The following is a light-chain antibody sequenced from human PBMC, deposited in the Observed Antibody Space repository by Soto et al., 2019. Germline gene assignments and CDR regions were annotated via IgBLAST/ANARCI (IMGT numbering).Light chain of an antibody. CDR2: SNS. J-gene: IGLJ2*01. CDR1: SSNIGSTT. V-gene: IGLV1-44*01. CDR3: ATWDDSLSGPV. Sequence: QSVLTQPPSASGAPGLGVTISCSGTSSNIGSTTVNWYQQVPGTAPKLLIHSNSQRPSGVPDRFSGSRSGTSASLAISGLQSDDEADYYCATWDDSLSGPVFGGGTKLTVL.